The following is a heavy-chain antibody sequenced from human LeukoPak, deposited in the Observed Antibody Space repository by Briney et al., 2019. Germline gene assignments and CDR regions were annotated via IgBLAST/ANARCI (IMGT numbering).Heavy chain of an antibody. J-gene: IGHJ3*02. Sequence: GGSLRLSCAASGFTFSDYHMSWIRQAPGKGLEWVSYISSSGATVYYTDSVMGRFTISRGNAKNSLFLQMNSLRAEDTAVYYCARERALQLYDASDIWGQGTIVTVSS. V-gene: IGHV3-11*01. D-gene: IGHD1-1*01. CDR3: ARERALQLYDASDI. CDR2: ISSSGATV. CDR1: GFTFSDYH.